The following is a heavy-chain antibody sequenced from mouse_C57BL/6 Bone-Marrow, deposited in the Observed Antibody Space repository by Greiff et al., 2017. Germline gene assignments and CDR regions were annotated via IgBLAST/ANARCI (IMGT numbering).Heavy chain of an antibody. CDR1: GYTFTSYW. CDR3: ALTRTPFAY. Sequence: VQLQQPGAELVMPGSSVKLSCKASGYTFTSYWMHWVKQRPGQGLEWIGEIDPSDSYTNYNQKFKGKSTLTVDKSSSTAYMLLSSLTSEDSAVYYCALTRTPFAYWGQGTLVTVSA. J-gene: IGHJ3*01. V-gene: IGHV1-69*01. CDR2: IDPSDSYT. D-gene: IGHD4-1*01.